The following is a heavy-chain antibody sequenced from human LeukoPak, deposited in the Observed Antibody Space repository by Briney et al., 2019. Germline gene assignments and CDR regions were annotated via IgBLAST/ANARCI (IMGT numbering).Heavy chain of an antibody. CDR3: ARIRRVVTANDAFEI. V-gene: IGHV3-7*01. Sequence: GGSLRLSCAASGFTFSSYGMHWVRQAPGKGLEWVANIKQDGSDKYYVDSVKGRFTISRDNAENSLFLQMNSLRAEDTAVYYCARIRRVVTANDAFEIWGQGTVVTVSS. J-gene: IGHJ3*02. CDR1: GFTFSSYG. CDR2: IKQDGSDK. D-gene: IGHD2-21*02.